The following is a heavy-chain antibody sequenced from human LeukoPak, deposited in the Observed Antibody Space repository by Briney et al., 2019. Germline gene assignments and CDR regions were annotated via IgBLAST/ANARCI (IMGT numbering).Heavy chain of an antibody. D-gene: IGHD2-15*01. CDR1: GGSFSGYY. J-gene: IGHJ4*02. CDR3: ARGLSAIVY. CDR2: INHSGST. V-gene: IGHV4-34*01. Sequence: SETLSLTCAVYGGSFSGYYWSWIRQPPGKGLEWIGEINHSGSTNYNPSLKSRVTISVDTSKNQFSLKQSSVTAADTAVYYCARGLSAIVYWGQGTLVTVSS.